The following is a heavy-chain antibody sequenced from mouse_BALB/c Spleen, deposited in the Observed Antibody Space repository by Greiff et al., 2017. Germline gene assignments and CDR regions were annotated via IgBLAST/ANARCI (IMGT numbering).Heavy chain of an antibody. Sequence: QVQLQQSGAELVRPGASVTLSCKASGYTFTDYEMHWVKQTPVHGLEWIGAIDPETGGTAYNQKFKGKATLTADKSSSTAYMELRSLTSEDSAVYYCTRLTTGGAMDYWGQGTSVTVSS. V-gene: IGHV1-15*01. CDR1: GYTFTDYE. CDR2: IDPETGGT. D-gene: IGHD1-1*01. J-gene: IGHJ4*01. CDR3: TRLTTGGAMDY.